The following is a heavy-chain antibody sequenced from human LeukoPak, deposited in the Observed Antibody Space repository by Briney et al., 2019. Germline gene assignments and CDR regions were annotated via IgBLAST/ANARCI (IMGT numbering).Heavy chain of an antibody. CDR3: ARISRGYYYDSSGPSHAFDF. V-gene: IGHV1-2*02. CDR1: GYTFTDYY. Sequence: ASVKVSCKASGYTFTDYYMHWVRQAPGQGLEWMGWINPNSGGTNYAQKFQGRVTMTRDTSISTAYMEPSRLRSDDTAVYYCARISRGYYYDSSGPSHAFDFWGQGTMVTVSS. J-gene: IGHJ3*01. D-gene: IGHD3-22*01. CDR2: INPNSGGT.